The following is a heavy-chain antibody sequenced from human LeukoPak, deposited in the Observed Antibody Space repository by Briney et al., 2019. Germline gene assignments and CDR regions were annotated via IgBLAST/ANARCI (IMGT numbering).Heavy chain of an antibody. Sequence: SSVKVSCKVSGYTLTELSMHWVRQAPGKGLEWMGGFDPEDGETIYAQKFQGRVTMTEDTSTDTAYMELSSLRSEDTAVYYCATGAIRDVGRWYYFDYWGQGTLVTVSS. J-gene: IGHJ4*02. CDR3: ATGAIRDVGRWYYFDY. CDR2: FDPEDGET. CDR1: GYTLTELS. V-gene: IGHV1-24*01. D-gene: IGHD5-24*01.